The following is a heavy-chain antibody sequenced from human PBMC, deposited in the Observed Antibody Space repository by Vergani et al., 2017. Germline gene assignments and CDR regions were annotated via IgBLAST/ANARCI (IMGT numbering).Heavy chain of an antibody. CDR2: INTNTGNP. CDR3: ARDPYYYDSSGPQEDAFDI. D-gene: IGHD3-22*01. CDR1: GYTFTSYA. J-gene: IGHJ3*02. V-gene: IGHV7-4-1*02. Sequence: QVQLVQSGSELKKPGASVKVSCKASGYTFTSYAMNWVRQAPGQGLEWMGWINTNTGNPTYAQGFTGRFVFSLDTSVSTAYLQISSLKAEDTAVYYCARDPYYYDSSGPQEDAFDIWGQGTMVIVSS.